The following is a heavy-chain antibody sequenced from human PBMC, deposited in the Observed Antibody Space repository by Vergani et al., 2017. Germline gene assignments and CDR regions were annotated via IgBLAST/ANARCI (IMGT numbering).Heavy chain of an antibody. J-gene: IGHJ4*02. CDR2: ISWNSGSI. CDR1: GFTFDDYA. Sequence: EVQLVESGGGLVQPGMSLRLSCAASGFTFDDYAMHWVRQAPGKGLEWVSGISWNSGSIGYADSVKGRFTISRDNAKNSLYLQMNSLRAEDTALYYCASASYDYVWGSYRDWGQGTLVTVSS. V-gene: IGHV3-9*01. D-gene: IGHD3-16*02. CDR3: ASASYDYVWGSYRD.